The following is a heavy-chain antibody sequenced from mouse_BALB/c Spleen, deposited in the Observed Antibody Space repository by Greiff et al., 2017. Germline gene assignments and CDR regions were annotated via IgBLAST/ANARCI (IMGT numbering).Heavy chain of an antibody. CDR2: IWGDGST. CDR1: GFSLTSYG. D-gene: IGHD2-14*01. Sequence: VKVVESGPGLVAPSQSLSISCTVSGFSLTSYGVSWVRQPPGKGLEWLGVIWGDGSTNYHSALISRLSISKDNSKSQVFLTLNRLQTDDTATYYCDKPENYRYDVDYYAMDYWGQGASVTGSS. CDR3: DKPENYRYDVDYYAMDY. J-gene: IGHJ4*01. V-gene: IGHV2-3*01.